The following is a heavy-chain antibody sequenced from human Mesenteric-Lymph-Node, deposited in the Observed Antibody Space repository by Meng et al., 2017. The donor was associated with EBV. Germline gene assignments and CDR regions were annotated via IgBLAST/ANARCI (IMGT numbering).Heavy chain of an antibody. CDR2: MNPNSGNT. Sequence: QVQLVQSGAEVKKPXASVKVSXKASGYTFTSYDINWVRQATGQGLQWMGWMNPNSGNTGYAQKFQGRVTMTRNTSISTAYMELSSLRSEDTAVYYCARGPKYCSGGSCYSGPFDYWGQGTLVTVSA. V-gene: IGHV1-8*01. CDR3: ARGPKYCSGGSCYSGPFDY. CDR1: GYTFTSYD. J-gene: IGHJ4*02. D-gene: IGHD2-15*01.